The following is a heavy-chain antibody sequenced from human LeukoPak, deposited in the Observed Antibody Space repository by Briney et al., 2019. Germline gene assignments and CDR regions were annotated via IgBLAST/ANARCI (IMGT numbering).Heavy chain of an antibody. J-gene: IGHJ4*02. Sequence: GGSVSLACAASGFTISSYRMHWVRHAPGKGLVWVSRINSDGSSTSYADSVKGRFTISRDNAKNTLYLQMNSLRAEDTAVYYCARDCLSSGCSDEIDYWGQGTLVTVSS. CDR1: GFTISSYR. CDR3: ARDCLSSGCSDEIDY. V-gene: IGHV3-74*01. D-gene: IGHD6-19*01. CDR2: INSDGSST.